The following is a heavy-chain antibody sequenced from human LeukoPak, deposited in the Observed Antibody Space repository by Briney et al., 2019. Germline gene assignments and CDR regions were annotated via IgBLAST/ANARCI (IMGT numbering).Heavy chain of an antibody. CDR2: INPNTGGT. D-gene: IGHD1-26*01. CDR3: ARARYLTGSRDDAFDI. CDR1: GYTFTRYY. J-gene: IGHJ3*02. V-gene: IGHV1-2*02. Sequence: ASVKVSCKASGYTFTRYYMHWVRQAPGQGLERMGWINPNTGGTNYAQKLQGRVTMTTDTSTSTAYMELRSLRSDDTAVYYCARARYLTGSRDDAFDIWGQGTVVTVSS.